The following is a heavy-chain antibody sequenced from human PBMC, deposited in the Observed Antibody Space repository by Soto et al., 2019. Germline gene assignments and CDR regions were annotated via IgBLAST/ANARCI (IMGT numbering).Heavy chain of an antibody. J-gene: IGHJ6*03. CDR2: ISSSSSTI. CDR1: GFTFSSYS. D-gene: IGHD3-3*01. V-gene: IGHV3-48*01. CDR3: ARDSLHRYAFWSGSISYMDV. Sequence: EVQLVESGGGLVQPGGSLRLSCAASGFTFSSYSMNWVRQAPGKGLEWVSYISSSSSTIYYAVSVKGRFTISRDNAKNSLYLQQNSLRAEDTAVYYCARDSLHRYAFWSGSISYMDVWGKGTTVTVSS.